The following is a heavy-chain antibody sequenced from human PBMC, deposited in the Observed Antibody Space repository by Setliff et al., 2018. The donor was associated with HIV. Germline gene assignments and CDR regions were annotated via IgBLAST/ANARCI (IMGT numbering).Heavy chain of an antibody. J-gene: IGHJ4*02. Sequence: PGESLKISCKGSGYSFSSYWIGWVRQMPGKGLEFMGLLYPADSNIRYSTSFQGQVTISVDKSTNTAFLQWTSLRASDTAMYYCTRLWHENWGGVDYWGQGTLVTVSS. CDR1: GYSFSSYW. CDR2: LYPADSNI. D-gene: IGHD3-16*01. CDR3: TRLWHENWGGVDY. V-gene: IGHV5-51*01.